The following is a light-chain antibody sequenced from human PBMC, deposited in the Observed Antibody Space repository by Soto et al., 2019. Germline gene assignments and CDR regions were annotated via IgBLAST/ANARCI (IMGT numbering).Light chain of an antibody. Sequence: EIVMTQSPATLSVSPGERATLYCRASQSVSNNLAWYQQKPGQAPRLLIYYASTRATGIPARFSGSGSGTEFTLTISSLQSEDFALYYCQQYNNWPPITFGQGTRLEIK. J-gene: IGKJ5*01. CDR2: YAS. CDR1: QSVSNN. V-gene: IGKV3-15*01. CDR3: QQYNNWPPIT.